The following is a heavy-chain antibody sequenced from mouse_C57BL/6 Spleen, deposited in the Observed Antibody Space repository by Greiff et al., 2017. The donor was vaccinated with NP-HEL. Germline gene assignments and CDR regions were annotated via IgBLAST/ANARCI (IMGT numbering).Heavy chain of an antibody. V-gene: IGHV3-6*01. CDR1: GYSITSGYY. J-gene: IGHJ3*01. D-gene: IGHD1-1*01. CDR3: AYYYGSSPFAY. CDR2: ISYDGSN. Sequence: DVKLVESGPGLVKPSQSLSLTCSVTGYSITSGYYWNWIRQFPGNKLEWMGYISYDGSNNYNPSLKNRISITRDTSKNQFFLKLNSVTTEDTATYYCAYYYGSSPFAYWGQGTLVTVSA.